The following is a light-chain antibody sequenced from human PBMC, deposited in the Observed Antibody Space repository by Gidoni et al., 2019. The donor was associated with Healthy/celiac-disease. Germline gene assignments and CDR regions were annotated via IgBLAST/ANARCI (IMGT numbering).Light chain of an antibody. CDR1: QSISSY. CDR3: QQSYSTPGLT. J-gene: IGKJ4*01. V-gene: IGKV1-39*01. Sequence: IQMTQSPSSLSASVGDRVTITCRESQSISSYLNWYQQKPGKAPKLLIYAASSLQSGVPSRFSGSGSGTDFTLTISSLQPEDFATYYCQQSYSTPGLTFGGGTKVEIK. CDR2: AAS.